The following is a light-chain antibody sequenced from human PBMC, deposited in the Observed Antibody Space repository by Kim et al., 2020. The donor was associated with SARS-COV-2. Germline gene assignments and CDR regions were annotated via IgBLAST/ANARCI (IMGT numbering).Light chain of an antibody. Sequence: SASMGDRVSSTCRASQNVDKWLAWYQQKSDRSPRLLIFQASDLETGVPSRFSGSGSGTEFTLTISSLQPDDVATYYCQQFTNYPWTFGQGTKLEI. CDR2: QAS. J-gene: IGKJ2*02. CDR1: QNVDKW. CDR3: QQFTNYPWT. V-gene: IGKV1-5*03.